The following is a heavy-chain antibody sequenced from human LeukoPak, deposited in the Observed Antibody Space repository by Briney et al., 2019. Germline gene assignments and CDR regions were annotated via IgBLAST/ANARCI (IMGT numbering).Heavy chain of an antibody. CDR3: AKGSGSVWYGWFAP. CDR1: GFSFSAYA. J-gene: IGHJ5*02. D-gene: IGHD6-19*01. CDR2: IEASGGAT. Sequence: GESPRLSCAASGFSFSAYAMYWVRQAPGKGLEWVSSIEASGGATYYADSVKGRFTISRDNSKNTFYLQMNSLRADDTAVYYCAKGSGSVWYGWFAPWGQGTLVTVSS. V-gene: IGHV3-23*01.